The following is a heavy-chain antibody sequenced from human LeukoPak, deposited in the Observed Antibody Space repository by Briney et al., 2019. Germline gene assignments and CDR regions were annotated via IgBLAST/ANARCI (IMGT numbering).Heavy chain of an antibody. V-gene: IGHV4-59*08. CDR2: IYYSGST. Sequence: SETLSLTCTVSGGSISSYYWSWIRQPPGKGLEWIGYIYYSGSTNYNPSLKSRVTISVDTSKNQFSLKLSSVTAADTAVYYCVRHGSVNNWFDPWGQGTLVTVYS. D-gene: IGHD3-22*01. J-gene: IGHJ5*02. CDR3: VRHGSVNNWFDP. CDR1: GGSISSYY.